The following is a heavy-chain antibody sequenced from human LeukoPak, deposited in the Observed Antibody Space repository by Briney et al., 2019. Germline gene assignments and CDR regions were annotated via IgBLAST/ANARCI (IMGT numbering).Heavy chain of an antibody. D-gene: IGHD6-19*01. J-gene: IGHJ4*02. CDR3: ARDGEYSSGWTAPFDY. CDR2: INPNSGGT. V-gene: IGHV1-2*06. Sequence: ASAKVSCKASGYPFTVYYMQSVRQAPGQGREWMGRINPNSGGTDSAQKFQGRVTMTRDTSISTAYMELSRLRSDDTAVYYCARDGEYSSGWTAPFDYWGQGTLVTVCS. CDR1: GYPFTVYY.